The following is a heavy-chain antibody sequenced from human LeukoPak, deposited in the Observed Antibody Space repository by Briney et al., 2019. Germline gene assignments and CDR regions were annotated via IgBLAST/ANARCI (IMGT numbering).Heavy chain of an antibody. J-gene: IGHJ4*02. CDR2: IYSGGST. CDR1: GFTVSSNY. Sequence: GGSLRLSCAASGFTVSSNYMSWVRQAPGKGLEWVSVIYSGGSTYYADSVKGRFTISRDNSKNTLYLQVNSLRAEDTAVYYCAKDLDDSSGYSDYWGQGTLVTVSS. V-gene: IGHV3-53*01. CDR3: AKDLDDSSGYSDY. D-gene: IGHD3-22*01.